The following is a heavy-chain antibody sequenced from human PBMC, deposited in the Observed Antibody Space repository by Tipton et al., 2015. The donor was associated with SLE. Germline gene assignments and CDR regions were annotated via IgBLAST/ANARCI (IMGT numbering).Heavy chain of an antibody. CDR3: AGAWEGYCSGGTCYVLDY. CDR1: GGSISSHY. D-gene: IGHD2-15*01. Sequence: LRLSCTVSGGSISSHYWSWVRQAPGKGLEWIGYISNSETTNYNPSLKGRVTISVDTSKNQFSLKLRSVTAADTAVYYCAGAWEGYCSGGTCYVLDYWGQGTLVTVSS. CDR2: ISNSETT. J-gene: IGHJ4*02. V-gene: IGHV4-59*11.